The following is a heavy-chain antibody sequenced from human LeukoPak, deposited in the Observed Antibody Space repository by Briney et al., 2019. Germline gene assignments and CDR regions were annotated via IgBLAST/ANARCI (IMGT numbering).Heavy chain of an antibody. D-gene: IGHD3-10*01. J-gene: IGHJ5*02. CDR2: IYSGGNT. CDR1: GASINSDY. Sequence: SETLSLTYTVSGASINSDYWSWVRQPPGKGLEWIGYIYSGGNTSYNPSLKSRVTISVDTSKNHFSLKLTSVTAADTAVYYCARDSGRESGSYYIRFEPWGQGTLVTVSS. CDR3: ARDSGRESGSYYIRFEP. V-gene: IGHV4-59*01.